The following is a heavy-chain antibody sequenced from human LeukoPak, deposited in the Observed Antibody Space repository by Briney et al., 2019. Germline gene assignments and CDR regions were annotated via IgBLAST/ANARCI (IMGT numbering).Heavy chain of an antibody. CDR2: IYYSGST. CDR3: ARDNIVGTLPVPSFDY. CDR1: GGSISSGGYY. D-gene: IGHD1-26*01. Sequence: SQTLSLTCTVSGGSISSGGYYWSWIRQHPGKGLEWIGYIYYSGSTYYNPSLKSRVTISVDTSKNQFSLKLSSVTAADTAVYYCARDNIVGTLPVPSFDYWGLGTLVTVSS. J-gene: IGHJ4*02. V-gene: IGHV4-31*03.